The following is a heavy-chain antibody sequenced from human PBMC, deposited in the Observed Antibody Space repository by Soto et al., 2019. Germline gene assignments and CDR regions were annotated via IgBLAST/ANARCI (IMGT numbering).Heavy chain of an antibody. CDR3: AREAGPGSYYPIDY. V-gene: IGHV1-18*01. CDR1: GYTFTNYG. D-gene: IGHD3-10*01. Sequence: ASVKVSCKASGYTFTNYGINWVRQAPGQGLEWMGWISAYNGNTNYAQKLQGRVTMTTDTSTSTAYMELRSLRSDDTAVYYCAREAGPGSYYPIDYWGQGILVTVSS. J-gene: IGHJ4*02. CDR2: ISAYNGNT.